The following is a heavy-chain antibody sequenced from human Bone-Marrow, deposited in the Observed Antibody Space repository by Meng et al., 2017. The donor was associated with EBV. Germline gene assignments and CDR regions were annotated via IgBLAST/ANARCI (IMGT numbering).Heavy chain of an antibody. CDR1: GFTFSSYS. V-gene: IGHV3-21*01. CDR2: ISSSSSYI. J-gene: IGHJ4*02. D-gene: IGHD2-15*01. CDR3: ARLEYCSGGSCSACDY. Sequence: EVQLVESGGXXXXXGXALXLSCAASGFTFSSYSMNWVRQAPGKGLEWGSSISSSSSYIYYADSVKGRFTISRDNAKNSLYLQMNSLRAEDTAVYYCARLEYCSGGSCSACDYWGQGTLVTVSS.